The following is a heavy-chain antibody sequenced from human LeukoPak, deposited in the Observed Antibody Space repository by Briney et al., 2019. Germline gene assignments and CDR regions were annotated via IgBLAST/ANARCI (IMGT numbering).Heavy chain of an antibody. V-gene: IGHV3-48*01. Sequence: GGSLRLSCAASGFAFSSYSMNWVRQAPGKGLEWVSYISSSSSTIHYADSVKGRFTISRDNAKNSLYLQMNSLRADDTAVYYCARVGSTSWYLDYWGQGTLVTVSS. CDR1: GFAFSSYS. CDR2: ISSSSSTI. D-gene: IGHD2-2*01. J-gene: IGHJ4*02. CDR3: ARVGSTSWYLDY.